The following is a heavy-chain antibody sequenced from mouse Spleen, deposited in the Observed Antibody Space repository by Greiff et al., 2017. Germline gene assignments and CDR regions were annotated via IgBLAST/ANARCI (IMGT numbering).Heavy chain of an antibody. D-gene: IGHD1-1*01. V-gene: IGHV5-9-1*01. CDR1: GFTFSSYA. J-gene: IGHJ3*01. CDR3: AREGSDWFAY. CDR2: ISSGGSYT. Sequence: EVKVVESGGGLVKPGGSLKLSCAASGFTFSSYAMSWVRQTPEKRLEWVATISSGGSYTYYPDSVKGRFTISRDNAKNTLYLQMSSLRSEDTAMYYCAREGSDWFAYWGQGTLVTVSA.